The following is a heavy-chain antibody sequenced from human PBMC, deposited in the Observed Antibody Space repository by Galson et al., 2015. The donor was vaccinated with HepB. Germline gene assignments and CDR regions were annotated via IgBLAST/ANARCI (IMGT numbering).Heavy chain of an antibody. CDR2: ISYDGSNK. J-gene: IGHJ4*02. V-gene: IGHV3-30*03. Sequence: SLRLSCAASGFTFSSYGMHWVRQAPGKGLEWVAVISYDGSNKYYADSVKGRFTIFRDNSKNTLYLQMNSLRAEDTAVYYCAGGFSSSWYLDYWGQGTLVTVSS. CDR1: GFTFSSYG. D-gene: IGHD6-13*01. CDR3: AGGFSSSWYLDY.